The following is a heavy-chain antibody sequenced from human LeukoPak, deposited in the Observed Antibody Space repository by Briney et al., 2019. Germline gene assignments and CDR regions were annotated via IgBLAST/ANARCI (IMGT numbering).Heavy chain of an antibody. D-gene: IGHD3-10*01. Sequence: GGSLRLSCAASGFTFSNSVMSWVRQAPGKGLEWVSVISGSGDSTYYADSVKGRFTISRDNSKNTLYLQMNSLRAEDTAVYYCAKGFASGTLFGLFHHWGQGTLVTVSS. J-gene: IGHJ4*02. CDR3: AKGFASGTLFGLFHH. CDR1: GFTFSNSV. CDR2: ISGSGDST. V-gene: IGHV3-23*01.